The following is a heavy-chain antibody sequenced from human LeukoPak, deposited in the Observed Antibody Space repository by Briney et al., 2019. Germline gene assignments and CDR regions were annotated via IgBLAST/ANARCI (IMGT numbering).Heavy chain of an antibody. V-gene: IGHV3-30*02. D-gene: IGHD1-1*01. CDR3: AKDLTQLERLGNYMDV. J-gene: IGHJ6*03. Sequence: GGSLRLSCAASGFTFSSYGMHWVRQAPGKGLEWVAFIRYDGSNKYYADSVKGRFTISRDNSKNTLYLQMNSLRAEDTAVYYCAKDLTQLERLGNYMDVWGKGTTVTVSS. CDR1: GFTFSSYG. CDR2: IRYDGSNK.